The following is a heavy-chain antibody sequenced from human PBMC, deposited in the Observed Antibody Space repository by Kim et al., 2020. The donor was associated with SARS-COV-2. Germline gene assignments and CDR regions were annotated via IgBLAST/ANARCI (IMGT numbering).Heavy chain of an antibody. V-gene: IGHV3-48*02. D-gene: IGHD6-19*01. Sequence: GGSLRLSCAASGFTFSSYSMNWVRQAPGKGLEWVSYISSSSSTIYYADSVKGRFTISRDNAKNSLYLQMNSLRDEDTAVYYCARGGYSSGWYVEDLDYWGQGTLVTVSS. CDR2: ISSSSSTI. CDR3: ARGGYSSGWYVEDLDY. J-gene: IGHJ4*02. CDR1: GFTFSSYS.